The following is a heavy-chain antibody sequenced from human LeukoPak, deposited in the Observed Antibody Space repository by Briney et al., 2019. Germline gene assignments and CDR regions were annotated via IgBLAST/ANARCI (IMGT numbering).Heavy chain of an antibody. CDR3: PRHCNSFDGNYFDF. D-gene: IGHD2/OR15-2a*01. Sequence: TGGSLRLSCAASGFTFSNYAMTWVRQAPGKGLEWVSGISNSGGSTYYADSVKGRFTVSRDNSKNTLYLQVNSLRAEDTALYYCPRHCNSFDGNYFDFWGQGSLVSVSS. CDR2: ISNSGGST. CDR1: GFTFSNYA. V-gene: IGHV3-23*01. J-gene: IGHJ4*02.